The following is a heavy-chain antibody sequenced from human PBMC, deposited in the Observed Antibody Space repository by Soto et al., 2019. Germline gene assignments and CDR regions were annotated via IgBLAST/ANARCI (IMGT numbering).Heavy chain of an antibody. D-gene: IGHD2-8*01. Sequence: PSETLSLTCTVSVGSISSYYWSWIRQPPGKGLEWIGYIYYSGSTNYNPSLKSRVTISVDTSKNQFSLKLSSVTAADTAVYYCAGKRLMVYAPNRYYFDYWGQGTLVTVS. CDR3: AGKRLMVYAPNRYYFDY. CDR1: VGSISSYY. CDR2: IYYSGST. V-gene: IGHV4-59*01. J-gene: IGHJ4*02.